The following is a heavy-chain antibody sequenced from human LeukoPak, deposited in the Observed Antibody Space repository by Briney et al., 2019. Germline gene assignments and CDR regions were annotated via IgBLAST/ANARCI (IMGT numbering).Heavy chain of an antibody. J-gene: IGHJ4*02. CDR2: IKKDGSEK. CDR1: GFTFSIYW. D-gene: IGHD3-10*01. Sequence: GGSLRLSCAASGFTFSIYWMSWVRQAPGKGLEGGTDIKKDGSEKYYVDSVRGRFTFSRDNAKNSLYLQMNSLRAEDTAVYYCARGPDTMVRGVTYDYWGQGTLVTVSS. V-gene: IGHV3-7*01. CDR3: ARGPDTMVRGVTYDY.